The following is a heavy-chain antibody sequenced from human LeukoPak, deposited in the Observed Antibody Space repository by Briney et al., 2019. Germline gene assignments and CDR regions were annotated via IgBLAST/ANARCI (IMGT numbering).Heavy chain of an antibody. J-gene: IGHJ4*02. D-gene: IGHD4-23*01. V-gene: IGHV3-23*01. CDR1: GFTFGSYT. CDR3: AAGPYGGNTPFDY. Sequence: GGSLRLSCAASGFTFGSYTMSWVRQAPGRGLEWVSSLSPSGASIYYADSVKGRFSISRDNSKNTLYLQMNNLRAEDTALYYCAAGPYGGNTPFDYWGQGTLVTISS. CDR2: LSPSGASI.